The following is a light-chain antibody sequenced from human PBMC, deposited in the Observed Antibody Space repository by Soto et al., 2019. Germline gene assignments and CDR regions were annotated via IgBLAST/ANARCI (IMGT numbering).Light chain of an antibody. V-gene: IGLV2-8*01. J-gene: IGLJ2*01. CDR2: EVS. CDR3: SSYAGSTVV. Sequence: QSALTQPPSASGSPGQSGTISCTGTSSDVGGYNYVSWYQQHPGKAPKLMIYEVSKRPPGVSDRFSGSKSGNTASLTVSGLQADDEADYYCSSYAGSTVVFGGGTKLTVL. CDR1: SSDVGGYNY.